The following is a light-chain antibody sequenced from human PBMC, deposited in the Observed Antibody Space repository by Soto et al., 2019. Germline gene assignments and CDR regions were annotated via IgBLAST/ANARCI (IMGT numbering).Light chain of an antibody. J-gene: IGKJ1*01. V-gene: IGKV1-6*01. CDR3: LQDYSYPRT. CDR1: QGVRSD. Sequence: ALPMTQSPSSLSASVGDRVTITCRASQGVRSDLGWYQQKPGQAPELLIYAASILQSGVPSRFSGRGSGTEFTLTIDSLQPEDFATYFCLQDYSYPRTFGQGTKVEVK. CDR2: AAS.